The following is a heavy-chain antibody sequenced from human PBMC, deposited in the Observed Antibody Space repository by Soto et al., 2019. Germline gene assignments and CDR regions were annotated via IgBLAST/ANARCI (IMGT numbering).Heavy chain of an antibody. V-gene: IGHV5-51*01. CDR1: GYTFTNYW. CDR2: IYPGDSDT. CDR3: AASIFYYDMDV. J-gene: IGHJ6*02. Sequence: GESLKISCKGFGYTFTNYWIGWVRQMPGKGPEWMGIIYPGDSDTKYNPSFQGQVTISADKSITTTYLQWSSLKASDTAIYYCAASIFYYDMDVWGQGTTVTVSS.